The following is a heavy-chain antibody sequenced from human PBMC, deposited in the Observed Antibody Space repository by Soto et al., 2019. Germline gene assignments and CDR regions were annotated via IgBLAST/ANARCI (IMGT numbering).Heavy chain of an antibody. Sequence: GGALRHSLGGSGVTLSGYYKSWIRPAPGKGLEWVSYISSSSSYTNYADSVKGRFTISRDNAKNSLYLQMNSLRAEDTAVYYCARDSAAAGTNWFDPWGQGTLVTVSS. D-gene: IGHD6-13*01. CDR2: ISSSSSYT. V-gene: IGHV3-11*06. CDR1: GVTLSGYY. CDR3: ARDSAAAGTNWFDP. J-gene: IGHJ5*02.